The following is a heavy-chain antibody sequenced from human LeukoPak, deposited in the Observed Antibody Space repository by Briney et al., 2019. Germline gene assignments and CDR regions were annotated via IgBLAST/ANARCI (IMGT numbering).Heavy chain of an antibody. Sequence: GSLRLSCAASGFTFDDYGMSWVRQAPGEGLEWVSGINWNGGSTGYADSVKGRFTISRDNAKNSLYLQMNSLRAEDTALYYCARGGYYDILTRPFFDYWGQGTLVTVSS. CDR3: ARGGYYDILTRPFFDY. CDR2: INWNGGST. D-gene: IGHD3-9*01. CDR1: GFTFDDYG. J-gene: IGHJ4*02. V-gene: IGHV3-20*04.